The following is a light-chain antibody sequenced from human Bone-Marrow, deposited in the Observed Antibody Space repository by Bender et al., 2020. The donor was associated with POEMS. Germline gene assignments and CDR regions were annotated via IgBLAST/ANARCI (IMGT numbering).Light chain of an antibody. CDR1: SIGRNP. J-gene: IGLJ3*02. Sequence: QSVLTQPPSASGTPGQRVTISCSGGSIGRNPIHWYQQLPGTAPRLVIYADDRRPSGVPNRFSASKSGSSASLAISGLQSEEAADYYCSTWDDRLNAWLFGGGTKLTVL. V-gene: IGLV1-44*01. CDR2: ADD. CDR3: STWDDRLNAWL.